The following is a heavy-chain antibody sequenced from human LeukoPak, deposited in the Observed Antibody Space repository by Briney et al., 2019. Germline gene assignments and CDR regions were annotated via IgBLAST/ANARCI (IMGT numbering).Heavy chain of an antibody. CDR1: GGSISSTSYY. CDR3: ARRGYYESSGYASPVDAFDI. J-gene: IGHJ3*02. CDR2: IFYSGSP. V-gene: IGHV4-39*01. D-gene: IGHD3-22*01. Sequence: PSETLSLTCTVSGGSISSTSYYWGWIRQPPGKGLEWLGSIFYSGSPYYNPSLKSRVTISVDTSKNQISLKLSSVTAADTAVYYCARRGYYESSGYASPVDAFDIWGQGTMVTVSS.